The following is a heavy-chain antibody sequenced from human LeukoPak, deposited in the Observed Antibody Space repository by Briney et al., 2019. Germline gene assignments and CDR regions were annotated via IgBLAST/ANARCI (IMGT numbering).Heavy chain of an antibody. Sequence: PGGSLRLSCAASGFTFSGYSMNWVRQAPGKGLEWVSYITSSSSAIYYADSVKGRFTISRDNAKNSLYLQMNSLRAEDTAVYYCARVRGSYHFDYWGQGTLVTDSS. D-gene: IGHD1-26*01. CDR1: GFTFSGYS. CDR3: ARVRGSYHFDY. V-gene: IGHV3-48*01. CDR2: ITSSSSAI. J-gene: IGHJ4*02.